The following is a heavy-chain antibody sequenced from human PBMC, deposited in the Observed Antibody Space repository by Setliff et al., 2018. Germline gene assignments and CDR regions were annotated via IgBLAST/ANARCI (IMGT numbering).Heavy chain of an antibody. CDR2: INNDGSNT. Sequence: GGSLRLSCAASGFTFSSYWMHWVRQAPGKGLVWVSRINNDGSNTYYADSVKGRFTISRDNAKNTLYLQMNGLRAEDTAMYYCARTTRGYFDWGQGTLVTVSS. V-gene: IGHV3-74*01. D-gene: IGHD5-18*01. J-gene: IGHJ4*02. CDR3: ARTTRGYFD. CDR1: GFTFSSYW.